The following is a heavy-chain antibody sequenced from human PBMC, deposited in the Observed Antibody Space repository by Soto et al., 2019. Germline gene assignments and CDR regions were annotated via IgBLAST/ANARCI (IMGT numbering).Heavy chain of an antibody. V-gene: IGHV4-4*02. D-gene: IGHD5-12*01. CDR3: ARDQISGSAFEI. CDR1: GASISSSKHW. J-gene: IGHJ3*02. Sequence: QVQLQESGPGLVKPSGTLSLTCVVSGASISSSKHWWTWVRQPPGKGLEWIGEIYHSESTNYNPSLKSRVTMSVDKSKNQFSLRLSSVTAADTAVYYCARDQISGSAFEIWGQGTMVTVSS. CDR2: IYHSEST.